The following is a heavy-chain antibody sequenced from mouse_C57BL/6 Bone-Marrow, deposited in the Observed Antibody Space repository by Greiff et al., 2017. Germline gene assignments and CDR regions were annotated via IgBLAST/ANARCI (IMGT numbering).Heavy chain of an antibody. J-gene: IGHJ2*01. CDR1: GYSITSGYY. CDR3: ARGAIYYYGSSDD. Sequence: ESGPGLVKPSQSLSLTCSVTGYSITSGYYWNWIRQFPGNKLEWMGYISYDGSNNYNPSLQNRISITRETSKNKFFLKLNTVTTEDTATYYCARGAIYYYGSSDDGGQGTTLTVSS. D-gene: IGHD1-1*01. CDR2: ISYDGSN. V-gene: IGHV3-6*01.